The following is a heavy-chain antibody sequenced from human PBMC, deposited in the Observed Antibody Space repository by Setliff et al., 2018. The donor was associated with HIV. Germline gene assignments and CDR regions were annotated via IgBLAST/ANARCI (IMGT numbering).Heavy chain of an antibody. CDR3: ARVADGYNSYFDY. CDR2: INQDGREK. D-gene: IGHD5-18*01. J-gene: IGHJ4*02. Sequence: GGSLRLSCAASGFTFSTYWMSWVRQAPGKGLEWVANINQDGREKYYVDSVKGRFTMSRDNAKNSLFLQMHSLRAEDTAVYYCARVADGYNSYFDYWGQGTVVTVSS. CDR1: GFTFSTYW. V-gene: IGHV3-7*01.